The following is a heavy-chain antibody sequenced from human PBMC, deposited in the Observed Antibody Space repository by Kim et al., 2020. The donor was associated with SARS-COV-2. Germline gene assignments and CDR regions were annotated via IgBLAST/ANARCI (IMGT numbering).Heavy chain of an antibody. J-gene: IGHJ3*02. CDR2: ISSSGNNI. V-gene: IGHV3-48*03. Sequence: GGSLRLSCAASGFTFSSYEMNWVRQAPGKGLEWVSYISSSGNNIYYVDSVKGRFTISRDNAKNSLYLQMNSLRAEDTAVYYCARDGHYYDRVGNAFDIWGQGTMVTVSS. CDR1: GFTFSSYE. CDR3: ARDGHYYDRVGNAFDI. D-gene: IGHD3-22*01.